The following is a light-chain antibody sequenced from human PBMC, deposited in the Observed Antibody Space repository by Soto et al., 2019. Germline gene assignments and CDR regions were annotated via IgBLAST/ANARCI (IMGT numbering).Light chain of an antibody. CDR3: QQSYNTPLT. V-gene: IGKV1-39*01. J-gene: IGKJ1*01. CDR1: QTIGTY. CDR2: DAS. Sequence: IEVTQSPSSLAAPLGDRVTITCRASQTIGTYVNWYRQKSGAAPELLIYDASTLQSGVPSRFRGGASGTDFTLTISSLQLDDFATYYCQQSYNTPLTFGQGTKV.